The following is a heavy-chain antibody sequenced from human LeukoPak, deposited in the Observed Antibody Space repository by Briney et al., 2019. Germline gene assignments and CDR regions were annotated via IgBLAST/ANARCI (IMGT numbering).Heavy chain of an antibody. CDR1: GFSFRDYP. CDR3: ARDSVGATTIDY. J-gene: IGHJ4*02. Sequence: GGSLRLSCEAAGFSFRDYPMGWVRRASGKRLEWVSGISAGADVIFYADPVKGRFTISRDNSKSTLYLQMNSLRAEDTAVYYCARDSVGATTIDYWGQGTLVTVSS. D-gene: IGHD1-26*01. V-gene: IGHV3-23*01. CDR2: ISAGADVI.